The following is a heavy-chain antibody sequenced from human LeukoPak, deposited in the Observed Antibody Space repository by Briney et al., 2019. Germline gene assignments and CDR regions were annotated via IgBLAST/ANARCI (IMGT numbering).Heavy chain of an antibody. J-gene: IGHJ5*02. CDR3: ARDPNDYVWGSYRYNWFDP. Sequence: ASVKVSCKASGYTFTGYYMHWVRQAPGQGLEWMGWINPNSGGTNYAQKLQGRVTMTTDTSTSTAYMELRSLRSDDTAVYYCARDPNDYVWGSYRYNWFDPWGQGTLVTVSS. V-gene: IGHV1-2*02. CDR2: INPNSGGT. D-gene: IGHD3-16*02. CDR1: GYTFTGYY.